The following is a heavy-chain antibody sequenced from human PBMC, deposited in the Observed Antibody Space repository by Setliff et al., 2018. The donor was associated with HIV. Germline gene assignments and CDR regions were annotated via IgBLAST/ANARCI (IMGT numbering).Heavy chain of an antibody. J-gene: IGHJ6*03. CDR2: INNNETTI. CDR3: VREIGLNMSPFSHNYYYMDV. Sequence: SLRLSCDASGFSFSDYEMNWVRQTPGKGLEWIAYINNNETTIYYADSVRGRFTISRDNAHDSLYLQMHSLRGEDAGVYYCVREIGLNMSPFSHNYYYMDVWGKGATVTVSS. CDR1: GFSFSDYE. V-gene: IGHV3-48*03. D-gene: IGHD3-22*01.